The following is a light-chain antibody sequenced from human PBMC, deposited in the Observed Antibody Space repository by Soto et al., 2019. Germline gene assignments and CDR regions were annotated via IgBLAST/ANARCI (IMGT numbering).Light chain of an antibody. CDR2: LNSDGSH. V-gene: IGLV4-69*01. J-gene: IGLJ2*01. Sequence: QPVLTQSPSASASLGASVKLTCTLSSGHSSYAIACHQQQPEKGPRYLMKLNSDGSHSKGDGIPDRFSGSSSGAERYLTISSLQSEDEADYYCQTWGTGVVFGGGTKLTVL. CDR3: QTWGTGVV. CDR1: SGHSSYA.